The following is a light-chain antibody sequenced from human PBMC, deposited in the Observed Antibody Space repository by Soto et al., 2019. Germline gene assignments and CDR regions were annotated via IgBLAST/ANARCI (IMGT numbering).Light chain of an antibody. J-gene: IGKJ1*01. V-gene: IGKV3-15*01. Sequence: EMVMTQSPATLSLSPGERATLSCRASQSVSNYLAWYPKKPGQAPRLLIYVASTRATGIPARFSGRGSGTDFTLTFSSRQSEEYPFYYCQKYNTCWTFGQGTRVDIK. CDR1: QSVSNY. CDR2: VAS. CDR3: QKYNTCWT.